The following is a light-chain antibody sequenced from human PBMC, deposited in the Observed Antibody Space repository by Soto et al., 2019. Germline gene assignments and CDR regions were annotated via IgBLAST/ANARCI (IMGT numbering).Light chain of an antibody. CDR3: QQYSIWRT. Sequence: EVVLTQPPATLSVSPGERPTLSCRASQSVSRNLAWYQQKAGQAPRLIIYGASTRATGIPARFSGSGSGTEFTLTISGLQSEDFAVYYCQQYSIWRTFGQGTKVDIK. CDR1: QSVSRN. V-gene: IGKV3-15*01. CDR2: GAS. J-gene: IGKJ1*01.